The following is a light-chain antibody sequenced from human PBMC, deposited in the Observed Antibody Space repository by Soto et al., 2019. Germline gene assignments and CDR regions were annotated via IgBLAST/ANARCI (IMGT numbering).Light chain of an antibody. V-gene: IGKV1-5*01. CDR2: DAS. CDR3: QQYNSYWT. CDR1: QSISSW. J-gene: IGKJ1*01. Sequence: IRMKKSPAALSASVGDRVTITCRASQSISSWLAWYHQKPVKAPNLLIYDASSLESGVPSRFSGSGSGTEFTLTISSLQPDDFATYYCQQYNSYWTFGQGTKVDIK.